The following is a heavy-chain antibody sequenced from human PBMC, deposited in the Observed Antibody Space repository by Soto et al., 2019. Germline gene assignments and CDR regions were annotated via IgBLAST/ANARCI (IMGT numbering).Heavy chain of an antibody. V-gene: IGHV4-34*01. D-gene: IGHD3-3*01. CDR3: ARGLRVDVLRFLEWLPHEAPNWFDP. J-gene: IGHJ5*02. Sequence: VRYSRGGPGRLKPWETLSLPCAAYGGSFRVSSGTWFAHPQGKGWGWMGEINNGEGTNYNPSLKSRVTISVDTSKNQFSLKLSSVTAADTAVYYCARGLRVDVLRFLEWLPHEAPNWFDPWGQGTLVTVSS. CDR1: GGSFRVSS. CDR2: INNGEGT.